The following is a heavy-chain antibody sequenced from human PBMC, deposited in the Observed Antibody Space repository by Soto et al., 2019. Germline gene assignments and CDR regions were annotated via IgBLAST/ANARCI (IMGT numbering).Heavy chain of an antibody. D-gene: IGHD4-17*01. V-gene: IGHV3-48*01. CDR2: ITSSSTTI. CDR3: ARDDYGDYGYFQH. Sequence: GGSLRLSCAASGFIFSSYSMHWVRQAPGRGLEWVSHITSSSTTIYYADSVKGRFTISRDNAKNSLYLQMNSLRADDTAVYYCARDDYGDYGYFQHWGQGTLVTVSS. J-gene: IGHJ1*01. CDR1: GFIFSSYS.